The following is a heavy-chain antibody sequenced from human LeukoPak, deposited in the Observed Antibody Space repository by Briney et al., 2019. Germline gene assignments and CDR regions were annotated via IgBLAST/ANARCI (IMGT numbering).Heavy chain of an antibody. CDR2: INPNSGGT. J-gene: IGHJ4*02. CDR3: ARGSFGSRNFFAY. Sequence: ASVKVSCKASGYTFTGYYMHWVRQAPGQGLEWMGWINPNSGGTNYAQKFQGRVTMTRDTSISTAYMELSRLRSDDTAVYYCARGSFGSRNFFAYWGQGTLVTVSS. V-gene: IGHV1-2*02. CDR1: GYTFTGYY. D-gene: IGHD3-3*02.